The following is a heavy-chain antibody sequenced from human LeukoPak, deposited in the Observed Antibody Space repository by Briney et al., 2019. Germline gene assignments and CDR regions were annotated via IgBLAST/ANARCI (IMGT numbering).Heavy chain of an antibody. D-gene: IGHD3-10*01. CDR1: GDSITGYY. CDR2: INHSGST. CDR3: ARRGWFGESPHYYMDV. Sequence: SETLSLTCSVSGDSITGYYWNWIRQPPGKGLEWIGEINHSGSTNYNPSLKSRVTISVDTSKNQFSLKLSSVTAADTAVYYCARRGWFGESPHYYMDVWGKGTTVTISS. J-gene: IGHJ6*03. V-gene: IGHV4-34*01.